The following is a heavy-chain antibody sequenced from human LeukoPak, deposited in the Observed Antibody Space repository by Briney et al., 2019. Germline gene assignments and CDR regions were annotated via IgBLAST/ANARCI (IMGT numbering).Heavy chain of an antibody. CDR3: ARLFFVIDT. D-gene: IGHD3-3*01. J-gene: IGHJ5*02. V-gene: IGHV4-39*01. CDR1: GASISNSAYY. Sequence: SETLSLSCTVSGASISNSAYYWLWIRQPPGEGLECIGTVHYSGSTFYNPSLKSRVNISVDTSKNQFSLQLSSVTAADTAVYYCARLFFVIDTWGQGTLVIVSS. CDR2: VHYSGST.